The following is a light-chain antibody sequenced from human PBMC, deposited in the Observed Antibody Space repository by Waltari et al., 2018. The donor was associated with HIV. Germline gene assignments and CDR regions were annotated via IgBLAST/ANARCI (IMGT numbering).Light chain of an antibody. CDR3: QSYDSSLKVI. CDR1: SSNIGAGYD. V-gene: IGLV1-40*01. J-gene: IGLJ2*01. CDR2: DNT. Sequence: QSVLTQPPSVPGAPGQRVTISCTGTSSNIGAGYDVHWYQQFPGSVPRLLIYDNTNRPSGVPDRFSGSKSGTSASLAISWLQAEDEADYYCQSYDSSLKVIFGGGTKVTVL.